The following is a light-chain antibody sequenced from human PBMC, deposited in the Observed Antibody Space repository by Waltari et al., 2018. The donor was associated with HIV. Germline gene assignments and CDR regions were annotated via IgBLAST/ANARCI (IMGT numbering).Light chain of an antibody. V-gene: IGKV3-11*01. CDR2: DAS. CDR3: QQYSLTPLS. J-gene: IGKJ4*01. CDR1: QSVSSY. Sequence: EIVLTQSPATLSLSPGERATLSCRASQSVSSYLAWYQQKPGQAPRLLIYDASNRATGIPARFSGSGSGTDFTLTISSLEPEDSAVYFCQQYSLTPLSFGGGTKVEFK.